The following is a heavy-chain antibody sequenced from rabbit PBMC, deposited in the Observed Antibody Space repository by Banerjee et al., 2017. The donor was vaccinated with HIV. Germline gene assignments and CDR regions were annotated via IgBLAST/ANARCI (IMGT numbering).Heavy chain of an antibody. CDR2: INTSSGNT. CDR3: AEDITSVISCNFGL. J-gene: IGHJ4*01. V-gene: IGHV1S45*01. D-gene: IGHD6-1*01. Sequence: LDASGGFSGNAVGSRTPACPASGFSFSNKYVVCWVRQAPGKGLEWIACINTSSGNTVGASWGERRISTNKTSTTTATLITTRPTAATAASYFSAEDITSVISCNFGLWGPGTLVTVS. CDR1: GFSFSNKYV.